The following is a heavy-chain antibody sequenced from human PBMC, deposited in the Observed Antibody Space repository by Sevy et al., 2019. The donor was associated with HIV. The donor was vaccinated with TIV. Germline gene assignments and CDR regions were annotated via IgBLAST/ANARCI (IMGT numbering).Heavy chain of an antibody. CDR1: GGSFSGYY. Sequence: SETLSLTCAVYGGSFSGYYWSWIRQPPGKGLEWIGEINHSGSTNYNPSLKGRVTISVDTSKNQFSLKLSSVTAADTAVYCCARTPWNSRPYYFDYWGQGTLVTVSS. CDR3: ARTPWNSRPYYFDY. D-gene: IGHD1-7*01. J-gene: IGHJ4*02. CDR2: INHSGST. V-gene: IGHV4-34*01.